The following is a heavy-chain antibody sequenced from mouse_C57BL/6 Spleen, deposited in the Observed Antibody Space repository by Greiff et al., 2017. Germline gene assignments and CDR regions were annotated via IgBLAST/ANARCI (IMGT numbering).Heavy chain of an antibody. CDR1: GYTFTDYA. Sequence: VMLVESGPELVRPGVSVKISCKGSGYTFTDYAMHWVKQSHAKSLEWIGVISTYYGDASYNQKFKDKATMTVDKSSSTAYMELARLTSEDSAVYYCARRGPITTVVDWYFDVWGTGTTVTVSS. J-gene: IGHJ1*03. V-gene: IGHV1-67*01. D-gene: IGHD1-1*01. CDR3: ARRGPITTVVDWYFDV. CDR2: ISTYYGDA.